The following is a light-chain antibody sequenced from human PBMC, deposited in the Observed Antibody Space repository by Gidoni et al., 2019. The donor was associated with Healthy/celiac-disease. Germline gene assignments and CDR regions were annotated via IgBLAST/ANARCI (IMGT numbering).Light chain of an antibody. J-gene: IGLJ1*01. Sequence: QTALTQPASVSGSPGQSITISCTGTSSDVGGYHYVSWYQQHPGKAPKLMIYDVSNRPSGVSNRFSGYKSGNTASLTISGLQAEDEADYYCSSYTSSSTQVFGTGTKVTVL. V-gene: IGLV2-14*03. CDR2: DVS. CDR1: SSDVGGYHY. CDR3: SSYTSSSTQV.